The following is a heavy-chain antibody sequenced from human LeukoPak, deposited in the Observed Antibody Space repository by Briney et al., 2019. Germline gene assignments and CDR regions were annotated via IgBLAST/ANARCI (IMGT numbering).Heavy chain of an antibody. J-gene: IGHJ4*02. CDR2: IGEDGNEK. Sequence: GGSLRLSCAASGFTFSSYEMNWVRQAPGKGLEWVANIGEDGNEKYYVDSVKGRFTISRDNAKNSLYLQMNSLRVEDTAVYYCARNWAMLDYWGQGILVTVSS. CDR1: GFTFSSYE. D-gene: IGHD2-2*01. V-gene: IGHV3-7*04. CDR3: ARNWAMLDY.